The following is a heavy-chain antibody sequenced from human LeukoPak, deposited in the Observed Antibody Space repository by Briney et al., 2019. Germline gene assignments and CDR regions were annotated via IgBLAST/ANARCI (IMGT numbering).Heavy chain of an antibody. V-gene: IGHV3-7*01. D-gene: IGHD6-19*01. Sequence: GGSLRLSCAASGFSFSTYWMSWVRQVPGKGLEHLANIKQDGSEKYHVASVGGRFTISRDNAKSSLYLQMNSLRVEDTAVYYCATTVAGSIHHWGQGTLVTVSS. CDR3: ATTVAGSIHH. J-gene: IGHJ1*01. CDR2: IKQDGSEK. CDR1: GFSFSTYW.